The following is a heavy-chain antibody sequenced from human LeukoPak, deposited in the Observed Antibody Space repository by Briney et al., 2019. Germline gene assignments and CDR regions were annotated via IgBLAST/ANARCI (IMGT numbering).Heavy chain of an antibody. Sequence: SETLSLTCTVSGGSVSSFFWSWIRQPPGKGLEWIGYVHSSGSTKYNPSLKSRLIISVDMSKNQFSLKLRSVSVADTAVYYCARLAPGNYDILTGDPKVVFDYWGQGALVTVSS. CDR3: ARLAPGNYDILTGDPKVVFDY. V-gene: IGHV4-59*02. J-gene: IGHJ4*02. D-gene: IGHD3-9*01. CDR1: GGSVSSFF. CDR2: VHSSGST.